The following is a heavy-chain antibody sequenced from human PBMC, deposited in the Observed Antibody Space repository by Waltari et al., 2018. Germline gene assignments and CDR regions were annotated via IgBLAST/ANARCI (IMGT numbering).Heavy chain of an antibody. V-gene: IGHV3-48*04. D-gene: IGHD3-16*02. CDR1: GFTFSSDS. Sequence: EVQLVESGGGLVQPGGSLSLSCAASGFTFSSDSMNWVRQAPGKGLEGVSYIISSSRTIYYADSVKGRFTISRDNAKNSLYLQMNSLRAEDTAVYYCAREITFGGVIAPPLDYWGQGTLVTVSS. CDR2: IISSSRTI. CDR3: AREITFGGVIAPPLDY. J-gene: IGHJ4*02.